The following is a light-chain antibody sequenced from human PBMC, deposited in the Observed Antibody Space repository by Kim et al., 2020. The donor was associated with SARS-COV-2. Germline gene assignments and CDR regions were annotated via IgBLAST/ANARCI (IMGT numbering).Light chain of an antibody. J-gene: IGLJ1*01. Sequence: VSPGQTASITCSGDKLGDKYACWYQQKPGQSPVLVIYQDNMRPSGIPERFSGTNSGNTATLTISGTQAMDEADYYCQAWDSSTYVFGTGTKVTVL. CDR1: KLGDKY. CDR3: QAWDSSTYV. V-gene: IGLV3-1*01. CDR2: QDN.